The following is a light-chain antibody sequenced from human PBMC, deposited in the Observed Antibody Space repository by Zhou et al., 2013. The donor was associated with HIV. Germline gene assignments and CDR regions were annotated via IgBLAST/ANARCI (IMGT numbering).Light chain of an antibody. CDR1: HTVTSNY. V-gene: IGKV3-20*01. CDR3: QQYDNWPPWT. CDR2: GAS. J-gene: IGKJ1*01. Sequence: EIVLTQSPGTLSLSPGERATLSCRASHTVTSNYLAWYQHKPGQGPKVLIFGASTRANGIPDRFSGSGSGTEFTLTISRLEPEDFAVYYCQQYDNWPPWTFGQGTKVEMK.